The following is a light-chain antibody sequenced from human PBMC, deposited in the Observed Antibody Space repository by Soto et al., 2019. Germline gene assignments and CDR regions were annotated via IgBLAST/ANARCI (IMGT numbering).Light chain of an antibody. V-gene: IGLV2-14*01. CDR3: SSYTSSSTLVV. CDR2: DVS. Sequence: QSALTQPASVSGSPGQSITISCTGTSSDVGGYNYVSWYQQHPGKAPKLMIYDVSHRPSGVSNRFSGSKSGNTASLTISGLQAEDEADYYCSSYTSSSTLVVFGGVTKVTVL. CDR1: SSDVGGYNY. J-gene: IGLJ2*01.